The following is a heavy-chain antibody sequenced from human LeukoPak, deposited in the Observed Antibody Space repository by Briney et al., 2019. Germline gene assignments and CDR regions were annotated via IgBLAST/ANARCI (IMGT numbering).Heavy chain of an antibody. Sequence: GGSLRLSCAASGSTFSSYAMHWVRQAPGKGLEWVAIISYDGSNKYYADSVKGRFTISRDNSKNTLYLQMNTLRPEDTAVYYCARDPYGDYYFDYWGQGTLVTVSS. CDR3: ARDPYGDYYFDY. CDR1: GSTFSSYA. CDR2: ISYDGSNK. V-gene: IGHV3-30-3*01. J-gene: IGHJ4*02. D-gene: IGHD4-17*01.